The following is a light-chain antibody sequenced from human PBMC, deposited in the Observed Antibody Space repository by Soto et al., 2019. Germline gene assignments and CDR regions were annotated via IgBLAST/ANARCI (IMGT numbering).Light chain of an antibody. V-gene: IGKV3-11*01. CDR1: QGVSSY. J-gene: IGKJ5*01. CDR2: DAF. CDR3: QQGGDWPPIT. Sequence: EIVLTQSPATLSLSPGERATLSCRASQGVSSYLAWYQQKPGQAPRLVIYDAFHRATGIPARFSGSGSGTDFTLTISSLEPEDSAVYYCQQGGDWPPITFGQGTRLEIK.